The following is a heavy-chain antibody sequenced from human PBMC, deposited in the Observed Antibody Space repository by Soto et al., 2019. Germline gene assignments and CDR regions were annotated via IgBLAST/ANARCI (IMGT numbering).Heavy chain of an antibody. CDR2: ISAYNGDT. CDR3: ARDGLYRINMVRGLIRTEDYLSGMDD. D-gene: IGHD3-10*01. V-gene: IGHV1-18*01. J-gene: IGHJ6*01. Sequence: QVQLVQSGTEVKKPGASVKVSCKASGYTFTSYGISWVRQAPGQGLEWRGCISAYNGDTKYARNLQGKVTMTTDTSTNTAYRDGRSLRSDDTAVYYCARDGLYRINMVRGLIRTEDYLSGMDDWGQGTTVTVSS. CDR1: GYTFTSYG.